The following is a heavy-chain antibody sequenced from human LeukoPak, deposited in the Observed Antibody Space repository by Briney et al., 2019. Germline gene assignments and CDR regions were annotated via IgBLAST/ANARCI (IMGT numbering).Heavy chain of an antibody. J-gene: IGHJ4*02. CDR3: ARDYDYVWGSYRQTPSHFDY. CDR2: ISSSGSTI. Sequence: PGGSLRLSCAASGFTFSDYYMSWIRQAPGKGLEWVSYISSSGSTIYYADSVKGRFTISRDNAKNSLYLQMNSLRAEDTAVYYCARDYDYVWGSYRQTPSHFDYWGQGTLVTVSS. V-gene: IGHV3-11*01. CDR1: GFTFSDYY. D-gene: IGHD3-16*02.